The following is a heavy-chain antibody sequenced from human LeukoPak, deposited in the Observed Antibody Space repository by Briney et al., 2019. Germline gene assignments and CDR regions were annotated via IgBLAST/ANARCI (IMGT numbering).Heavy chain of an antibody. CDR3: AKGDYYDSSGFDY. D-gene: IGHD3-22*01. CDR1: GFTFDDYA. CDR2: ISWNSGSI. Sequence: GGSLRLSCAASGFTFDDYAMHWVRQAPGKGLEWVSGISWNSGSIGYADSVKGRFTISRDNAKNSLYLQMNSLRAEDMALYYCAKGDYYDSSGFDYWGQGTQVTVSS. V-gene: IGHV3-9*03. J-gene: IGHJ4*02.